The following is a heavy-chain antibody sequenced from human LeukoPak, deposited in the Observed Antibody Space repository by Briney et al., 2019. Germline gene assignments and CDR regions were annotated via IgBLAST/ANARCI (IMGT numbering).Heavy chain of an antibody. Sequence: KTSETLSLTCTVSGGSVSSGYYWSWIRQPPGKGMEWIGEINHSGSTNYNPSIKSRVTISVDTSKNQFSLKLSSVTAADTAVYYCARSIPNDFWSGYFYYYYGMDVWGQGTTVTVSS. CDR2: INHSGST. CDR3: ARSIPNDFWSGYFYYYYGMDV. CDR1: GGSVSSGYY. V-gene: IGHV4-34*01. D-gene: IGHD3-3*01. J-gene: IGHJ6*02.